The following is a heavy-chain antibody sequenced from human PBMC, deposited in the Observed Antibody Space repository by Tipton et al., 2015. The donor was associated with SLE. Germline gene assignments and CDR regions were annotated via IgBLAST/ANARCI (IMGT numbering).Heavy chain of an antibody. J-gene: IGHJ6*02. CDR1: GFTFSSYG. V-gene: IGHV3-30*18. D-gene: IGHD1-26*01. Sequence: SLRLSCAASGFTFSSYGMHWVRQAQGKGLEWVAVIWYDGSNKYYADSVKGRFTISRDNSKNTLYLQMNSLRAEDTVVYYCAKDGGSYHYYGMDVWGQGTTVTVSS. CDR3: AKDGGSYHYYGMDV. CDR2: IWYDGSNK.